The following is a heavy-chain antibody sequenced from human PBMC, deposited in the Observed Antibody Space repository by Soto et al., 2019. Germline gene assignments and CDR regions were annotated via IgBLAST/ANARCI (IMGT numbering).Heavy chain of an antibody. Sequence: GGSLRLSCASSGFTFSSYWMHWVRQAPGKGLVWVSRINSDGSSTSYADSVKGRFTISRDNAKNTLYLQMNSLRAEDTAVYYCARDGDLGAYYYYYYMDVWGKGTTVTVSS. CDR1: GFTFSSYW. J-gene: IGHJ6*03. CDR3: ARDGDLGAYYYYYYMDV. CDR2: INSDGSST. D-gene: IGHD1-26*01. V-gene: IGHV3-74*01.